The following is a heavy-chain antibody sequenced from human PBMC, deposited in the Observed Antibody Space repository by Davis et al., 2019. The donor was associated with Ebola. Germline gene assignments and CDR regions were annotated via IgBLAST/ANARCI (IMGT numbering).Heavy chain of an antibody. Sequence: PGGSLRLSCAASGFTFSRYTMNWVRQAPGKGLEWVSSIISSSSYIYYADSVKGRFTISRDNAKNSLYLQMNSLRAEDTAVYYCAREADYYDSSGYSHYFDYWGQGTLVTVSS. D-gene: IGHD3-22*01. CDR1: GFTFSRYT. J-gene: IGHJ4*02. V-gene: IGHV3-21*01. CDR2: IISSSSYI. CDR3: AREADYYDSSGYSHYFDY.